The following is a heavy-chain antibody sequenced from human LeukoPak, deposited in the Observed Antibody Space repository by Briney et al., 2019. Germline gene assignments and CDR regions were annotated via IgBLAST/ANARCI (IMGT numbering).Heavy chain of an antibody. V-gene: IGHV1-46*01. CDR2: INPSGGSI. CDR3: ARGRNYYDSSGYYYEGNAFDI. Sequence: ASVKVSCKASGYIFTSYYMYWVRQAPGQGLEWMGIINPSGGSIRYAQKFQGRVTVTRDTSTSTVYMELSSLRPEDTAVYYCARGRNYYDSSGYYYEGNAFDIWGQGTMVTVSS. J-gene: IGHJ3*02. D-gene: IGHD3-22*01. CDR1: GYIFTSYY.